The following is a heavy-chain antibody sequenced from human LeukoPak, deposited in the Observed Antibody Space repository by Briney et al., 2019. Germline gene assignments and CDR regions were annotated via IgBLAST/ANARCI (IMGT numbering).Heavy chain of an antibody. Sequence: QTGGSLRLSCAASGFTFSSYGMSWVCQAPGKGLEWVSAISGSGGSTYYADSVKGRFTISRDNSKNTLYLQMNSLRAEDTAVYYCAKEWDYYDSSGYWDDAFDIWGQGTMVTVSS. V-gene: IGHV3-23*01. CDR3: AKEWDYYDSSGYWDDAFDI. D-gene: IGHD3-22*01. CDR1: GFTFSSYG. CDR2: ISGSGGST. J-gene: IGHJ3*02.